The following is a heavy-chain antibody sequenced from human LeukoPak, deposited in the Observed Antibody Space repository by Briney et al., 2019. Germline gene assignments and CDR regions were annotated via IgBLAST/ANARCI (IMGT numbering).Heavy chain of an antibody. V-gene: IGHV3-7*04. J-gene: IGHJ4*02. CDR3: ARDRGGRTGLDD. CDR1: GITFSRSW. CDR2: IKEDGSEK. Sequence: PGGSPRLSCAASGITFSRSWMSWVRQAPGKGLEWVAFIKEDGSEKYYVDSVKGRFTISRDNAENSLYLQMNSLRAEDTAVYYCARDRGGRTGLDDWGQGTLVTVSS. D-gene: IGHD2-15*01.